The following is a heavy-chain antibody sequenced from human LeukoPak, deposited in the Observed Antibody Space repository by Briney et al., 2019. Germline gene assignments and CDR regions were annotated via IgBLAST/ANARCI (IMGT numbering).Heavy chain of an antibody. J-gene: IGHJ4*02. CDR3: ASLQNIVGATPLPDY. CDR2: IYYSGTA. CDR1: GGSISSSTYY. Sequence: SETLSLTCTVSGGSISSSTYYWGWIRQPPGKGLEWIGTIYYSGTAYYNPSLKSRVTISIDTSTNQFSLKLNSVTAADTAVYYCASLQNIVGATPLPDYWGQGTLVTVSS. V-gene: IGHV4-39*07. D-gene: IGHD1-26*01.